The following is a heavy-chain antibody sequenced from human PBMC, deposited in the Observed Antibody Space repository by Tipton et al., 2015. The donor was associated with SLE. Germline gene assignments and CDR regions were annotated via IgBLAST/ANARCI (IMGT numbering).Heavy chain of an antibody. D-gene: IGHD3-10*01. CDR1: GGSFSGYY. J-gene: IGHJ6*02. Sequence: TLSLTCAVYGGSFSGYYWSWIRQPPGKGLEWIGYIYYSGSTNYNPSLKSRVTISVDTSKNQFSLKLSSVTAADTAVYYCARDDGYYGSGASHGMDVWGQGTTVTVSS. CDR3: ARDDGYYGSGASHGMDV. V-gene: IGHV4-59*01. CDR2: IYYSGST.